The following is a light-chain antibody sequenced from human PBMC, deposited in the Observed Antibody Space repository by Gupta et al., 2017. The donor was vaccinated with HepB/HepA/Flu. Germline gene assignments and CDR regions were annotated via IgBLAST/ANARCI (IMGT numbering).Light chain of an antibody. J-gene: IGKJ4*01. CDR3: QQSYSTHT. V-gene: IGKV1-39*01. Sequence: DIQMTQSPPSLSASVGDRVTITCRASQSISSYLNWYQQKPGKAPKLLIYAASSWQSGVPSRFSGSGSGTDFTLTISRRQPEDFATYYCQQSYSTHTFGGGTKVEIK. CDR1: QSISSY. CDR2: AAS.